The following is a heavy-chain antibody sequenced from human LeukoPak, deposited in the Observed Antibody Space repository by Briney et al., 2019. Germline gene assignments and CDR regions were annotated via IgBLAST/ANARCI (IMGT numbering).Heavy chain of an antibody. Sequence: GESPELSCKGSGYSFTDYWISWVRQMPGKGLEWMGRIDPTDAYTNYSPSFQGHVTISADKSISTAYLQWSSLKASDTAMYYCAGEHSSSWYFDLWGRSTPVTVSS. D-gene: IGHD6-13*01. J-gene: IGHJ2*01. CDR3: AGEHSSSWYFDL. CDR2: IDPTDAYT. V-gene: IGHV5-10-1*01. CDR1: GYSFTDYW.